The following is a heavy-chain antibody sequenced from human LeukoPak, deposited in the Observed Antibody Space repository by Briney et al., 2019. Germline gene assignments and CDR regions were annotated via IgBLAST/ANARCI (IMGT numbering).Heavy chain of an antibody. J-gene: IGHJ4*02. D-gene: IGHD2/OR15-2a*01. Sequence: ASVKLSCKASGYSFTSYYIYWVRQAPGQGLEWMGWINPNSGGTNYAQNFQGRVTMTRDTSISTAYMELSGLRSDDTAVYYCANQNVISALLFDNWGQGTLVTVSS. V-gene: IGHV1-2*02. CDR3: ANQNVISALLFDN. CDR2: INPNSGGT. CDR1: GYSFTSYY.